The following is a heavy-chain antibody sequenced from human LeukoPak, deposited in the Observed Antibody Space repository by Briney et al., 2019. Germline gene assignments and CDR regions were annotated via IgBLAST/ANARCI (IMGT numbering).Heavy chain of an antibody. CDR1: GYTFSSYE. D-gene: IGHD6-19*01. V-gene: IGHV3-48*03. CDR3: ARESIAVAGAPFDY. Sequence: GGSLRLSCAASGYTFSSYEMNWVRQAPGKGLEWVSYISSGSTIYDADSVKGRFTISRDNAKDSLYLQMNSLRAEDTAVYYCARESIAVAGAPFDYWGQGTLVTVSS. J-gene: IGHJ4*02. CDR2: ISSGSTI.